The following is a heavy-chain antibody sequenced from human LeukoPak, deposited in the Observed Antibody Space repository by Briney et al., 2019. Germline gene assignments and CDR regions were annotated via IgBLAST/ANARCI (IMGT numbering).Heavy chain of an antibody. Sequence: SETLSLTCTVAGDSVNSFCWSWIRQPPGKGLEWIGHRCYTGSTDINFSMRSRVTMSSDTSKNQFSLKLSSVTAADTAVYYCARAYTAMVTFDYWGQGTLVTVSS. V-gene: IGHV4-59*02. CDR3: ARAYTAMVTFDY. CDR1: GDSVNSFC. J-gene: IGHJ4*02. CDR2: RCYTGST. D-gene: IGHD5-18*01.